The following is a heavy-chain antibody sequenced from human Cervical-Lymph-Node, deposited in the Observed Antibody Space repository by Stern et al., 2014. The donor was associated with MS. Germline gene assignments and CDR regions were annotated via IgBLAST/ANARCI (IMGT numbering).Heavy chain of an antibody. D-gene: IGHD2-8*01. CDR1: GFIFSGTA. V-gene: IGHV3-73*01. CDR2: IRSKANGYTT. Sequence: EDQLVESGGGLVQPGGSLKLSCAASGFIFSGTAMHWVRQASGKGLEWVGRIRSKANGYTTAYAASVKGRFTVSRDDSKKTAFLQMNSLKTEDTAVYYCTRLMSYDAFDIWGQGTVVTVSS. J-gene: IGHJ3*02. CDR3: TRLMSYDAFDI.